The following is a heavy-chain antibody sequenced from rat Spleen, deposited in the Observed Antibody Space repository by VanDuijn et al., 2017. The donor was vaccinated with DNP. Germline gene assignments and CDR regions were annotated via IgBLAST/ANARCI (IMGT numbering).Heavy chain of an antibody. Sequence: EVQLVESGGGLVQPGRSLKLSCAASGFTFSDYYMAWVRQAPTKGLEWVAYISYDGGRPYYGDSVKGRFTISRDNAKSTLYLQMNSLRSEDMATYYCARYYGSYRALDAWGQGTSVTVSS. V-gene: IGHV5-22*01. J-gene: IGHJ4*01. D-gene: IGHD1-3*01. CDR1: GFTFSDYY. CDR3: ARYYGSYRALDA. CDR2: ISYDGGRP.